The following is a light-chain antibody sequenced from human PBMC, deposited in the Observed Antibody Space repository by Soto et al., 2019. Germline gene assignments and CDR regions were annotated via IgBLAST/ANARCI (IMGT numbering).Light chain of an antibody. CDR3: SSYTSIGTVL. Sequence: QSALTQPASVSGSPRQSITISCTGTSSDVGGYNYVSWYQQHPGKAPKLMIYEVTKWPSGVSNRFSGSKSGNTASLTISGLQAEDEADYYCSSYTSIGTVLFGGGTKLTVL. CDR1: SSDVGGYNY. CDR2: EVT. V-gene: IGLV2-14*01. J-gene: IGLJ2*01.